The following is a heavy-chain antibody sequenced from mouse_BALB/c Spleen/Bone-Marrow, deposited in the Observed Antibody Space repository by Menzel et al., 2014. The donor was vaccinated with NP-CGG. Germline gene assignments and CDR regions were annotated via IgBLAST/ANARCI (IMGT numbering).Heavy chain of an antibody. CDR2: IRNKANGYTT. Sequence: DVQLQESGGGLVQPGGSLRLSCATSGFTFTDYYMSWVRQPPGKALEWLGFIRNKANGYTTEYSASVKGRFTISRDNSQSILYLQMNTLRAEDSATYYCARDDAMDYWGQGTSVTVPS. CDR3: ARDDAMDY. J-gene: IGHJ4*01. CDR1: GFTFTDYY. V-gene: IGHV7-3*02.